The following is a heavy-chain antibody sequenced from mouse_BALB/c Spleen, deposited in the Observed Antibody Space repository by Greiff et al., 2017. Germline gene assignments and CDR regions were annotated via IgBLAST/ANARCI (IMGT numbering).Heavy chain of an antibody. D-gene: IGHD5-1-1*01. J-gene: IGHJ4*01. CDR3: ARSAIPDAMDY. CDR2: ISSGGSYT. CDR1: GFTFSSYS. Sequence: DVHLVESGGGLVKPGGSLKLSCAASGFTFSSYSMSWVRQSPEKRLEWVAEISSGGSYTYYPDTVTGRITISRDNAKNTLYLEMSSLRSEDTAMYYCARSAIPDAMDYWGQGTSVTVSS. V-gene: IGHV5-9-4*01.